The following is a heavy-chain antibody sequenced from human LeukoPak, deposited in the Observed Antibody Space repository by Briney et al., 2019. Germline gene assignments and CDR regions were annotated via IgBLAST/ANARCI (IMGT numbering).Heavy chain of an antibody. V-gene: IGHV3-23*01. CDR1: GFTFSSYG. J-gene: IGHJ4*02. CDR3: AKDFCSGGSCYFDY. D-gene: IGHD2-15*01. Sequence: GGSLRLSCAASGFTFSSYGMSWVRQAPGKGLEWVSAISGSGGSTYYADSVKGRFTISRDNSKNTLYLQMNSLRAEDTAVCYCAKDFCSGGSCYFDYWGQGTLVTVSS. CDR2: ISGSGGST.